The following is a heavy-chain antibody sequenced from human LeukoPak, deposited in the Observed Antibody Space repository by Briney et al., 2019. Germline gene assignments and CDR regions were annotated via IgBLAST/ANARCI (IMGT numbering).Heavy chain of an antibody. J-gene: IGHJ4*02. CDR2: IYYSGST. CDR1: GGSISSYY. V-gene: IGHV4-59*01. Sequence: SETLSLTCTVSGGSISSYYWSWIRQPPGKGLEWIGDIYYSGSTNYNPSLKSRVTISVDTSKNQFSLKLSSVTAADTAVYYCVGANYFDYWGQGTLVTVSS. CDR3: VGANYFDY.